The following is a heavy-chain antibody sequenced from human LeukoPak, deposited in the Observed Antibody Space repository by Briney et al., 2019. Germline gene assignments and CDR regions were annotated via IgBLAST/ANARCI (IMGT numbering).Heavy chain of an antibody. J-gene: IGHJ4*02. V-gene: IGHV4-4*02. D-gene: IGHD5-18*01. CDR3: ARDGDTAMAPFDY. CDR1: GGSISSSNW. Sequence: SETLSLTFAVSGGSISSSNWWSWVRQPPGRGLEWIGEIYHSGSTNYNPSLKSRVTISVDKSKNQFSLKLSSVTVADTAVYYCARDGDTAMAPFDYWGQGTLVTVSS. CDR2: IYHSGST.